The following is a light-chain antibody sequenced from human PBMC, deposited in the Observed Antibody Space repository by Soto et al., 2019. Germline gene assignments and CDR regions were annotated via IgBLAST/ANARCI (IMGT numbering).Light chain of an antibody. V-gene: IGLV2-14*02. CDR2: EDS. CDR1: SSEIGTYYL. CDR3: QVWDSSRDLVV. J-gene: IGLJ2*01. Sequence: QSALTQPASVSGSPGQSITISCTGTSSEIGTYYLVSWYQQHPGKAPKRMIYEDSKRPSGVSNRFSGSKSGNTASLTISRVEAGDEADYYCQVWDSSRDLVVFGGGTKLTVL.